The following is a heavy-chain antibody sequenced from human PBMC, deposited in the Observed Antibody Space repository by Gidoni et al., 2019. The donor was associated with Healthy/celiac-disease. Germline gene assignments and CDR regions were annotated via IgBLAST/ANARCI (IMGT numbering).Heavy chain of an antibody. CDR3: ARSDPLPYYYDSSGYYWGNWFDP. Sequence: QVQLVQSGAEVKKPGASVKVSCKASGYTFTSYDSNWVRQATGQGLEWMGWMNPNSGNTGYAQKFQGRVTMTRNTSISTAYMELSSLRSEDTAVYYCARSDPLPYYYDSSGYYWGNWFDPWGQGTLVTVSS. D-gene: IGHD3-22*01. V-gene: IGHV1-8*01. CDR1: GYTFTSYD. J-gene: IGHJ5*02. CDR2: MNPNSGNT.